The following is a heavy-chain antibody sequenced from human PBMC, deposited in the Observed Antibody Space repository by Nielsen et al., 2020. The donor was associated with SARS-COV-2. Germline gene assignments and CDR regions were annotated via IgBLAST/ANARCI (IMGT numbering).Heavy chain of an antibody. CDR1: GFTFSSYG. D-gene: IGHD3-9*01. Sequence: GESLKISCAASGFTFSSYGMHWVRQAPGKGLDWVAFTSYDGRDKFYADSVRGRFIVSRDNFRSTLSLHMDSLRTEDTAVYFCARQATIYMNEVSGMDVWGQGTTVTVSS. J-gene: IGHJ6*02. V-gene: IGHV3-30*03. CDR3: ARQATIYMNEVSGMDV. CDR2: TSYDGRDK.